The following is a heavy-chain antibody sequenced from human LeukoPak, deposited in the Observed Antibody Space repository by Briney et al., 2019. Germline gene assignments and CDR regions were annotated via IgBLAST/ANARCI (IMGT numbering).Heavy chain of an antibody. CDR1: GGSIGTYY. CDR2: IYTGGST. Sequence: SETLSLTCTVSGGSIGTYYWSWVRQSAGKGLEWIGRIYTGGSTNYNPSLKSRATMSIETPRNQFSLKLSSVTAADTAVYYCARAPTTYCLSTSCQPYFDFWGQGTLVTVSS. D-gene: IGHD2-2*01. V-gene: IGHV4-4*07. CDR3: ARAPTTYCLSTSCQPYFDF. J-gene: IGHJ4*02.